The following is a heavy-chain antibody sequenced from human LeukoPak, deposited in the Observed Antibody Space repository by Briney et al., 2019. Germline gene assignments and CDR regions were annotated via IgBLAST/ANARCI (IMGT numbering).Heavy chain of an antibody. CDR3: AKFMIAVAGPFDY. CDR2: ISGSDSST. D-gene: IGHD6-19*01. CDR1: GFTFSSYG. Sequence: GGSLRLSCATSGFTFSSYGMSWVRQAPGKGLEWVSSISGSDSSTYYADSVKGRVTISRDNSKNTLYLQMNSLRAEDTAVYYCAKFMIAVAGPFDYWGQGTLVTVSS. J-gene: IGHJ4*02. V-gene: IGHV3-23*01.